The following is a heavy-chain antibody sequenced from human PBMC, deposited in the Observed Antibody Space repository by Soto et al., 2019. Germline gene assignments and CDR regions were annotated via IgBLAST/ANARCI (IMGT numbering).Heavy chain of an antibody. J-gene: IGHJ6*03. Sequence: GGSLRLSCAASGFTFSGSAMHWVRQASGKGLEWVGRIRSKANSYATAYAGSVKGRFTISRDDSKNTAYLQMNSLKTEDTAVYYCTRRELSATDYYYYYMDVWGKGTTVTVSS. D-gene: IGHD1-26*01. CDR3: TRRELSATDYYYYYMDV. CDR2: IRSKANSYAT. V-gene: IGHV3-73*01. CDR1: GFTFSGSA.